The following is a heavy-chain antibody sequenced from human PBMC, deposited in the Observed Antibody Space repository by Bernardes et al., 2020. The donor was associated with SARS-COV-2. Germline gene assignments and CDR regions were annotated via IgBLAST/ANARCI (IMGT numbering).Heavy chain of an antibody. J-gene: IGHJ4*02. CDR1: GGTFSSYA. D-gene: IGHD3-22*01. CDR3: ARVSLPNYDSSGFLDDY. V-gene: IGHV1-69*13. Sequence: SVKVSCKASGGTFSSYAISWVRQAPGQGLEWMGGIIPIFGTANYAQKFQGRVTITADESTSTAYMELSSLRSEDTAVYYCARVSLPNYDSSGFLDDYWGQGTLVTVSS. CDR2: IIPIFGTA.